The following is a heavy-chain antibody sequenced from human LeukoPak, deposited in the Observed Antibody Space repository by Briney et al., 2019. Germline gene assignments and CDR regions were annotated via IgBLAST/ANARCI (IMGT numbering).Heavy chain of an antibody. CDR1: GYTFTSYD. V-gene: IGHV1-8*01. Sequence: GASLKVSCKASGYTFTSYDINWGRQGTGQGLEWIGWMNANSGNTGYAQKFQGRVTMSRNTSISTAYMELSSLRSEDTAVYYCARGQYYYDSSGSFPFDYWGQGTLVTVSS. J-gene: IGHJ4*02. D-gene: IGHD3-22*01. CDR2: MNANSGNT. CDR3: ARGQYYYDSSGSFPFDY.